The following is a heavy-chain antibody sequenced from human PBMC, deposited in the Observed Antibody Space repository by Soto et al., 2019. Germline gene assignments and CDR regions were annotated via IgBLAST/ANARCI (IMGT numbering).Heavy chain of an antibody. CDR3: TRDNTGSLDS. Sequence: QPQLQESGSGLLKPSQTLSLTCAVSGGSISSGGYSWSWIRQPPGKGLEWIGFIYHTGSTYYNPSLESRVTKSVDRSKSQLYLGISALTASDTTVYYCTRDNTGSLDSWGQGTLVTVYS. CDR1: GGSISSGGYS. CDR2: IYHTGST. V-gene: IGHV4-30-2*01. J-gene: IGHJ5*01. D-gene: IGHD3-10*01.